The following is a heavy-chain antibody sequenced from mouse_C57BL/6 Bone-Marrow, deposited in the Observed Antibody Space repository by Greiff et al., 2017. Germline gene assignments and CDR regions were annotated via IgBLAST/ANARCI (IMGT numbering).Heavy chain of an antibody. CDR2: IDPETGGT. CDR3: TRKGISTPFDY. J-gene: IGHJ2*01. D-gene: IGHD2-1*01. Sequence: QVQLQQSGAELVRPGASVTLSCKASGYTFTDYEMHWVKQTPVHGLEWIGAIDPETGGTAYNQKFKGKAILTADKSSSTAYMELRSLTSGDSAVYYCTRKGISTPFDYWGQGTTLTVSS. CDR1: GYTFTDYE. V-gene: IGHV1-15*01.